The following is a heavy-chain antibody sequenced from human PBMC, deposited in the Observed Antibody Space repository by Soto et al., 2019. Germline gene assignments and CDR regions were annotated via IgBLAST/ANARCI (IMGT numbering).Heavy chain of an antibody. V-gene: IGHV3-23*01. CDR1: GFTFSGYA. CDR3: AKDRGGRRFDN. CDR2: INSSGVNT. D-gene: IGHD3-10*01. J-gene: IGHJ4*02. Sequence: GGSLRLSCAASGFTFSGYALTWVRQAPGKGLEWVSAINSSGVNTYYADSVQGRFTISRDNSKNTLYLQMNGLRAEDTAVYYCAKDRGGRRFDNWGQGTLVTVSP.